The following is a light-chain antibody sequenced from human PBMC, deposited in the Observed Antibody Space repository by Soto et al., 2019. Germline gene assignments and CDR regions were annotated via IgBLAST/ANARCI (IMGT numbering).Light chain of an antibody. CDR2: GAS. Sequence: IVLTQSPGTLSLSPGERATLSCRASQSVSSNYLAWYQQKPGQAPRLLIYGASSRATGIPDRFSGSGSATDFTLTISRLEPEDFAVYYCQQYYGSPGITFGQGTRLEIK. CDR1: QSVSSNY. CDR3: QQYYGSPGIT. V-gene: IGKV3-20*01. J-gene: IGKJ5*01.